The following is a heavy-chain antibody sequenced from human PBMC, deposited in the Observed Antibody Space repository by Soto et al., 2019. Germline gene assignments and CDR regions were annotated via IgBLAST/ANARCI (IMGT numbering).Heavy chain of an antibody. V-gene: IGHV3-74*01. D-gene: IGHD6-19*01. CDR2: INSDGSST. CDR3: ARVVRERSRPEWLVHYYYYGMDV. Sequence: EVQLVESGGGLVQPGGSLRLSCAASGFTFSSYWMHWVRQAPGKGLVWVSRINSDGSSTIYADSVKGRLTISRDNDKNELYLHMNSLRAEDTAVYYCARVVRERSRPEWLVHYYYYGMDVWGQGPTVTVSS. CDR1: GFTFSSYW. J-gene: IGHJ6*02.